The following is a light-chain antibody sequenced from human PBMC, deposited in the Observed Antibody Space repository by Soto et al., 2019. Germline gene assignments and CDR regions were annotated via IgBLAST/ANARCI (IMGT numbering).Light chain of an antibody. CDR3: QVWDSSSDHREV. CDR2: DDG. Sequence: SYELTQPPSVSVAPGQTARITRGGNNIGSKSVHWYQQKPGQAPVLVIYDDGDRPSGIPERFSGSNSGNTATLTISRVEAGDEADYFCQVWDSSSDHREVFGNGTKVTVL. CDR1: NIGSKS. V-gene: IGLV3-21*02. J-gene: IGLJ1*01.